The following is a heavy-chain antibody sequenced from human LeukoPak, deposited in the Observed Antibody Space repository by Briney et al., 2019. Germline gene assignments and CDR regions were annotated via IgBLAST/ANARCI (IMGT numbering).Heavy chain of an antibody. Sequence: GASVKVSCKASGYTFTSYAMHWVRQAPGQRLEWMGWINAGNGNTKYSQKFQGRVTITRDTSASTAYMELSSLRSEDTAVYYCARDVIAVAGCAEYFQHWGQGTLVTVSS. CDR1: GYTFTSYA. V-gene: IGHV1-3*01. J-gene: IGHJ1*01. CDR2: INAGNGNT. CDR3: ARDVIAVAGCAEYFQH. D-gene: IGHD6-19*01.